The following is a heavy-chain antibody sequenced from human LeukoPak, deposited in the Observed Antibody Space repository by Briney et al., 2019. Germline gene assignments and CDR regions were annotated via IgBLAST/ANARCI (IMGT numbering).Heavy chain of an antibody. CDR2: ISSSSSYI. J-gene: IGHJ6*03. Sequence: PGGSLRLSCAASGFTFSSYSMNWVRQAPGKGLEWVSSISSSSSYIYYADSVKGRFTISRDNSKNTLYLQMNSLRAEDTAVYYCAGRDSRFRPPGTRWMYYYYYMDVWGKGTTVTISS. V-gene: IGHV3-21*01. CDR3: AGRDSRFRPPGTRWMYYYYYMDV. D-gene: IGHD2-2*03. CDR1: GFTFSSYS.